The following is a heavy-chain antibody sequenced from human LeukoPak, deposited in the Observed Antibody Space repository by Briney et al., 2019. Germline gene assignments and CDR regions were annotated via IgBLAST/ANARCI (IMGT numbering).Heavy chain of an antibody. D-gene: IGHD3-10*01. V-gene: IGHV4-4*07. Sequence: SETLSLTCTVSGGSISSYYWSWIRQPAGKGLEWIGRIYTSGSTNYNPSLKSRVTMSVDTSKNQFSLKLSSVTAADTAVYYCARDRYYGSGSYYNHYYGIDVCGQGTTVTVSS. CDR2: IYTSGST. CDR1: GGSISSYY. CDR3: ARDRYYGSGSYYNHYYGIDV. J-gene: IGHJ6*02.